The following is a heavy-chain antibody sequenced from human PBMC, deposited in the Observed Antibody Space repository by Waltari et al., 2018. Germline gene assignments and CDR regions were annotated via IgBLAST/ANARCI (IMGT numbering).Heavy chain of an antibody. J-gene: IGHJ4*02. Sequence: QVQLQESGPGLVKPLETLSLTCAVSGYSISSGYYWGWLRQPPGKGLEWIGSIYHSGSTYYNPSLKSRVTISVDTSKNQFSLKLSSVTAADTAVYYCASTEYCTGGVCYRVFDYWGQGTLVTVSS. V-gene: IGHV4-38-2*01. CDR3: ASTEYCTGGVCYRVFDY. CDR2: IYHSGST. D-gene: IGHD2-8*02. CDR1: GYSISSGYY.